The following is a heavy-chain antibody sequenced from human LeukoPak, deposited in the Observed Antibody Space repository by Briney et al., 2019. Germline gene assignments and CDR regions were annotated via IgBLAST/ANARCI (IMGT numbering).Heavy chain of an antibody. J-gene: IGHJ4*02. CDR3: ARGGYCTNGVRDPFEY. CDR2: INAGNGNT. V-gene: IGHV1-3*03. D-gene: IGHD2-8*01. CDR1: GYTFTIYL. Sequence: ASVKVSCKVSGYTFTIYLMHWVRQAPGQRLEWMGWINAGNGNTKYSQEFQGRVTITRDTSASTAYMELSSLRCEDMAVYHCARGGYCTNGVRDPFEYWGQGTLVTVSS.